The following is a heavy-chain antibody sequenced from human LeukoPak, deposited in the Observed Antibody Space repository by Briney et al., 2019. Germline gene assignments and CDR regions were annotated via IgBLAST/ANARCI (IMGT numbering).Heavy chain of an antibody. D-gene: IGHD4-17*01. CDR1: GGSIRSSSYY. CDR2: MYYSGST. J-gene: IGHJ3*02. Sequence: SETLSLTCTVSGGSIRSSSYYWGWIRQPPGKGLEWIGSMYYSGSTYYNPSLKSRVTMSVDTSNNQFSLKLSSVTAADTAVYFCARDPTTVTKGFDIWGQGTLVTVSS. V-gene: IGHV4-39*07. CDR3: ARDPTTVTKGFDI.